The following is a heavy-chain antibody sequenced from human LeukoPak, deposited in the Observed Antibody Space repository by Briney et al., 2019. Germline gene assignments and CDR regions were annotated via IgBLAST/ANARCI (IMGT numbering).Heavy chain of an antibody. Sequence: GRSLRLSCAASGFTFSSYAMHWVRQAPGEGLEGGALISYDGSNKYYADSVKGRFTISRDNSKNALYLQLNSLRAEDTAVYYCARGDCSSTSCYEGGLHFYYYAMDVWGQGTTVTVSS. D-gene: IGHD2-2*01. CDR1: GFTFSSYA. V-gene: IGHV3-30-3*01. CDR3: ARGDCSSTSCYEGGLHFYYYAMDV. J-gene: IGHJ6*02. CDR2: ISYDGSNK.